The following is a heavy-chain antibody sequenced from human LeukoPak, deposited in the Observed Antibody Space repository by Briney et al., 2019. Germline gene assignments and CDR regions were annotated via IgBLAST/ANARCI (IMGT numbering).Heavy chain of an antibody. D-gene: IGHD3-16*02. Sequence: PGGSLRLSCAASGFTVSGNYMSWVRQAPGKGLEWVSVIYSGGSTYYADSVKGRFTISRDNAKNSLYLQMDSLRDEDTAVYYCARDYRYYFDYWGQGTLVTVSS. CDR3: ARDYRYYFDY. V-gene: IGHV3-66*01. CDR2: IYSGGST. J-gene: IGHJ4*02. CDR1: GFTVSGNY.